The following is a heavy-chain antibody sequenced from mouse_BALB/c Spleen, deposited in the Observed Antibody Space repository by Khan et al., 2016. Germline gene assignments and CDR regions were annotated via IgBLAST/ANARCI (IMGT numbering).Heavy chain of an antibody. CDR2: VNPNNGGT. D-gene: IGHD1-1*01. Sequence: VQLKQSGPDLVKPGASVKISCKASGYSFTGYYIYWVKQSHGKSLEWIGRVNPNNGGTSYNQKFKGKAVLTIDKYSTTAYMERRSLTAEDSAVXYCLRDAMDYWGQGTSVTVSA. V-gene: IGHV1-26*01. CDR3: LRDAMDY. J-gene: IGHJ4*01. CDR1: GYSFTGYY.